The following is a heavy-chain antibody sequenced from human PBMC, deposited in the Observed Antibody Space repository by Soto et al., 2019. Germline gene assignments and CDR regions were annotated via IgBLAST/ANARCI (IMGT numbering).Heavy chain of an antibody. Sequence: QVQLVESGGGVVQPGRSLRLSCAASGFTFSSYGMHWVRQAPGKGLEWVAVISYDGSNKYYADSVKGRFTISRDNSKNTLYQQMNRLRAEDTAVYYCAKDEGYTWQVEERDYGMDVWGQGTTVTVSS. J-gene: IGHJ6*02. CDR1: GFTFSSYG. CDR2: ISYDGSNK. V-gene: IGHV3-30*18. D-gene: IGHD5-12*01. CDR3: AKDEGYTWQVEERDYGMDV.